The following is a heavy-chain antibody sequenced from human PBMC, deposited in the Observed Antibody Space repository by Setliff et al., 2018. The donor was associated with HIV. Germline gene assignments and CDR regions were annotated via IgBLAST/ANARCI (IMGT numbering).Heavy chain of an antibody. CDR2: ITPGDGHT. CDR1: GYTFTSDH. Sequence: ASVKVSCKASGYTFTSDHMHWVRQAPGQGLEWVGMITPGDGHTNYEQKFQGRVTMTRDTSTTTVYMELSSLTSKDTAIYYCARDFGGRWTFDYWGQGTLVTVPS. V-gene: IGHV1-46*01. CDR3: ARDFGGRWTFDY. J-gene: IGHJ4*02. D-gene: IGHD3-10*01.